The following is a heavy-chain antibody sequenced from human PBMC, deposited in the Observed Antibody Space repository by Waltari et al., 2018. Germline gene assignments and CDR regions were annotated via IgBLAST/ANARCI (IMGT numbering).Heavy chain of an antibody. CDR3: ARYSGYDRTFDY. CDR2: SIPIRGRA. CDR1: GGTFSSYA. D-gene: IGHD5-12*01. J-gene: IGHJ4*01. V-gene: IGHV1-69*09. Sequence: QVQLVQSGAEVKKPGSSVKVSCKASGGTFSSYAISWVRQAPGQGLEWMGRSIPIRGRANYEQKFQGRVTSTADKSTSTAYMERSSLRYEDTAVYYCARYSGYDRTFDYWGQGTLVTVSS.